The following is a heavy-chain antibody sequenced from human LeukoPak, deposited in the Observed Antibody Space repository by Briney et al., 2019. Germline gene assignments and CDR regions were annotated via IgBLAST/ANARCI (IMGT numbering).Heavy chain of an antibody. CDR2: IGGSGTDT. CDR3: ARISTQGIAVAGVDY. CDR1: GFTFSNAW. J-gene: IGHJ4*02. D-gene: IGHD6-19*01. Sequence: PGGSLRLSCAASGFTFSNAWMSWVRQAPGKGLEWVSSIGGSGTDTYYADSLKGRFTISRDNAKNSLYLQMNTLRAEDTAVYYCARISTQGIAVAGVDYWGPGTLVTVSS. V-gene: IGHV3-21*01.